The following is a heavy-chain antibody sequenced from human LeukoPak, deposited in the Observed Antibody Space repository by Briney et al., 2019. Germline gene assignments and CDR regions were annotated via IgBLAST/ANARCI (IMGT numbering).Heavy chain of an antibody. CDR2: IHPGDSDT. D-gene: IGHD2-2*02. CDR1: GYTFTSYW. Sequence: GESLKISCKGSGYTFTSYWIGWVRQMPGKGLEYMGIIHPGDSDTRYSPSFQGHVIISADKSITTAYLQWSSLKASDTAMYYCATSAITLARGGGGFYGMEVWGQGTAVTVSS. J-gene: IGHJ6*02. V-gene: IGHV5-51*01. CDR3: ATSAITLARGGGGFYGMEV.